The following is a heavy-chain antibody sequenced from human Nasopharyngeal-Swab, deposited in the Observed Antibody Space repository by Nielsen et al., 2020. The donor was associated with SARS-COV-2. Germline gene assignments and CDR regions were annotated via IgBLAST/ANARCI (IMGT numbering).Heavy chain of an antibody. D-gene: IGHD3-3*01. V-gene: IGHV3-53*01. J-gene: IGHJ4*02. CDR3: ARGVGVDDFWSGRFDY. Sequence: GGSLRLSCAASGFTVSGNFMTWVRQAPGKGLEWVSVIYSAGQTNYADSVKGRFTISRDNSKNTLYLQMNSLGAEDTAVYYCARGVGVDDFWSGRFDYWGQGTLVTVSS. CDR1: GFTVSGNF. CDR2: IYSAGQT.